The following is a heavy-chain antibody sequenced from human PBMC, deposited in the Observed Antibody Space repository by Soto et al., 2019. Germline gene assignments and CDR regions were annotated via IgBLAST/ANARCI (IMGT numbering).Heavy chain of an antibody. Sequence: PGGSLRLSCAASGFTFSTYTMSWVRQAPGKGLEWVSVISGSGGSPSYADSVQGRFTISRDNPKNTLYLQMSSLRVEDTAMYYCAKARCSTTNCYVHDYWGQGNLVTVSS. CDR2: ISGSGGSP. D-gene: IGHD2-2*01. J-gene: IGHJ4*02. V-gene: IGHV3-23*01. CDR1: GFTFSTYT. CDR3: AKARCSTTNCYVHDY.